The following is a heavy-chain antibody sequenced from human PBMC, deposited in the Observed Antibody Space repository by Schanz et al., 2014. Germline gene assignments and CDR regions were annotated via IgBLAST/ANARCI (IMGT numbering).Heavy chain of an antibody. CDR3: AKFLYDDPS. Sequence: QVQLQESGPGLVKPSETLSLTCSVSGGDIGNYYWSWIRQPPGKGLEWIGYIHQSGGTNYNPSLKSRVTILVDTPKTKFPLRRTSLTAADTAVYYCAKFLYDDPSWGQGTLVTVSS. J-gene: IGHJ5*02. CDR1: GGDIGNYY. D-gene: IGHD3-3*01. V-gene: IGHV4-59*08. CDR2: IHQSGGT.